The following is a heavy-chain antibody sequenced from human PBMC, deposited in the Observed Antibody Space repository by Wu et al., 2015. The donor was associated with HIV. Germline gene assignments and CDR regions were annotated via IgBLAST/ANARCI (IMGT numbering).Heavy chain of an antibody. CDR3: ARDYSDFGSYYFYGLDV. Sequence: QVQLVQSRAEVKKPGASVKVSCTAFGYTFINNFLHWVRQAPGQGLEWMGWIDPNSGGTKYAPKFQGRVTMTRDTSISTAYMALSRLRSDDTAVYYCARDYSDFGSYYFYGLDVWGQGTTVTVSS. D-gene: IGHD4-11*01. CDR2: IDPNSGGT. V-gene: IGHV1-2*02. CDR1: GYTFINNF. J-gene: IGHJ6*02.